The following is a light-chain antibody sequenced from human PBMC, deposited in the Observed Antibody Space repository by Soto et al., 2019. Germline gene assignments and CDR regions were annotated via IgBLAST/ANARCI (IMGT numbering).Light chain of an antibody. Sequence: EIVLTQSPGTLSLSPGERATLSCMASQSVSSSYLAWYQQKPGQAPRLLIYRTSNRATGIPDRFSGSGSGTDFTLTISRLEPEDFAVYWCQQYDSSPRTFGQGTKVGIK. CDR2: RTS. V-gene: IGKV3-20*01. CDR1: QSVSSSY. J-gene: IGKJ1*01. CDR3: QQYDSSPRT.